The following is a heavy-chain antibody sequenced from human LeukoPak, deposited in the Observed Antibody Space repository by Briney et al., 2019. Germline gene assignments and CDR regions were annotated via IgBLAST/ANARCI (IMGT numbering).Heavy chain of an antibody. V-gene: IGHV1-2*02. CDR3: ARGGRWELPRPYAFDI. Sequence: ASVTVSFKASGYTFTDYYMHWVRQAPGQGLEWMGWINPNSGGTNYAQKFQGRVTMTTDTSTSTAYMELRNLRSDDTAVYYCARGGRWELPRPYAFDIWGQGTMVTVSS. CDR1: GYTFTDYY. J-gene: IGHJ3*02. CDR2: INPNSGGT. D-gene: IGHD1-26*01.